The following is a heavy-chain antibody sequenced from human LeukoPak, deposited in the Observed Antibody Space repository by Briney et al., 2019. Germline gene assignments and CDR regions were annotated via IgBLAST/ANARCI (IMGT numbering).Heavy chain of an antibody. D-gene: IGHD3-22*01. V-gene: IGHV4-34*01. CDR3: ASSFYYDSRDY. CDR2: ITPSGST. Sequence: SETLSLTCVVYGGSFSGYFWSWTRQPPGKGLEWIGEITPSGSTNYSPSLKSRVSISIDTSKKKLSLRLTSVTAADSAVYYCASSFYYDSRDYWGQGTLVTVSS. J-gene: IGHJ4*02. CDR1: GGSFSGYF.